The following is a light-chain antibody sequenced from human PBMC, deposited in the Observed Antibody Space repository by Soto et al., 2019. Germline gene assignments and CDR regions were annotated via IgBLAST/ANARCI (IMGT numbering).Light chain of an antibody. CDR2: GAS. V-gene: IGKV3-15*01. CDR3: QQYNNWSFT. CDR1: QSISSN. Sequence: EIVMTQSPATRSVSPGERATLSCRASQSISSNLAWYQQKPGQAPRLLIYGASTRATGIPATFSGSGSGTEFTLTISSLQSEDFAVYYCQQYNNWSFTFGPGTKVDIK. J-gene: IGKJ3*01.